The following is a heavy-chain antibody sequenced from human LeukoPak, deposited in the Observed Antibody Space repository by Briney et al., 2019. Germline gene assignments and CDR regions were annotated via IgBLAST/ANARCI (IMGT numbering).Heavy chain of an antibody. CDR1: GGSISSSSYY. CDR3: ARLGPEAVAGSGVGY. Sequence: SETLSLTCTVSGGSISSSSYYWGWIRQPPGTGLEYIGSTYYSGNTYYNPSLKSRITISVDTSKNQFSLRLSSVTAADTAVYCCARLGPEAVAGSGVGYWGQGILVTVAS. D-gene: IGHD6-19*01. J-gene: IGHJ4*02. CDR2: TYYSGNT. V-gene: IGHV4-39*01.